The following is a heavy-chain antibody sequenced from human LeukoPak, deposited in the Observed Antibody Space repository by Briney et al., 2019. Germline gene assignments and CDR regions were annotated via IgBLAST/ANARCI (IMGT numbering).Heavy chain of an antibody. CDR2: ISASGIST. Sequence: GGSLRLSCAASGFTFSSYAMSWVRQAPRKGLEWVSTISASGISTYYADSVKGRSTISRDNSKNTLYLQMNSLRAEDTAVYYCAKSSSGTDNPVGFDPWGQGTLVTVSS. J-gene: IGHJ5*02. CDR1: GFTFSSYA. V-gene: IGHV3-23*01. D-gene: IGHD3-22*01. CDR3: AKSSSGTDNPVGFDP.